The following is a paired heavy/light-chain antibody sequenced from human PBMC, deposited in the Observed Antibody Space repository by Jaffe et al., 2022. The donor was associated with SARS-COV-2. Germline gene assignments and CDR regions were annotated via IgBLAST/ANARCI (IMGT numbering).Heavy chain of an antibody. CDR3: AQYLSPNIVVLPGGSFGH. CDR2: IYWNQNA. CDR1: GFSLSTRKVG. D-gene: IGHD2-15*01. Sequence: QITLKESGPAVVKPTQTLTLTCSFSGFSLSTRKVGVGWIRQPPGKALEWLALIYWNQNAHYSPSLKNRLTITKDTSKDQVLLTMTNLDPLDTATYYCAQYLSPNIVVLPGGSFGHWGQGTLVTVSS. J-gene: IGHJ5*02. V-gene: IGHV2-5*01.
Light chain of an antibody. V-gene: IGLV3-21*02. J-gene: IGLJ2*01. CDR3: QVWDGDSDHVI. CDR2: DDN. Sequence: SYVLTQPPSVSVAPGQTATITCGGNKIGSKSVHWYHQKPGQAPVLVVYDDNDRPSGIPERFSGSNSGNTATLTITRVGAGDEADYYCQVWDGDSDHVIFGGGTKLTVL. CDR1: KIGSKS.